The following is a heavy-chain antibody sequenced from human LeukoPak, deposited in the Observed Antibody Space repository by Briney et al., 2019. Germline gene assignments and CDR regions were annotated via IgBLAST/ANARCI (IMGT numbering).Heavy chain of an antibody. V-gene: IGHV3-48*03. D-gene: IGHD1/OR15-1a*01. CDR1: GFTFSSYE. CDR3: ARDPDNWNTGYMYV. Sequence: GGSLRLSCASSGFTFSSYEMNWVRQAPGRGLEWVSYISSSGSTIYYADSVKGRFTISRDNAKNSLYLQMNSLRAEDRAVYYCARDPDNWNTGYMYVWGKGTTVTVSS. CDR2: ISSSGSTI. J-gene: IGHJ6*03.